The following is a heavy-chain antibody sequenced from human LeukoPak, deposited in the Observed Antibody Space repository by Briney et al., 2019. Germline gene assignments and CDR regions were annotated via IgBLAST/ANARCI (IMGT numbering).Heavy chain of an antibody. CDR1: GFTLSTYS. D-gene: IGHD6-13*01. CDR3: ARGRGAAAGTRIFDY. CDR2: ISSSSSII. J-gene: IGHJ4*02. V-gene: IGHV3-48*02. Sequence: GGSLRLSCAASGFTLSTYSMNWVRQAPGKGLEWISYISSSSSIIYYADCVKGRFTISRDNAQQSLYLQMNSLSDEDTAVYYCARGRGAAAGTRIFDYWGQGTLVTVSS.